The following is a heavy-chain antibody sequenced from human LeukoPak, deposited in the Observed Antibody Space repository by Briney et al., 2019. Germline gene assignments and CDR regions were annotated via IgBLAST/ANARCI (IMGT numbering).Heavy chain of an antibody. CDR2: IYYSGST. V-gene: IGHV4-39*07. CDR1: GGSISSSSYY. D-gene: IGHD3-10*01. J-gene: IGHJ5*02. CDR3: ASGKSWGYYGSGSYFNWFDP. Sequence: PSETLSLTCTVSGGSISSSSYYWGWIRQPPGKGLEWIGSIYYSGSTYYNPSLKSRVTISVDTSKNQFSLKLSSVTAADTAVYYCASGKSWGYYGSGSYFNWFDPWGQGTLVTVSS.